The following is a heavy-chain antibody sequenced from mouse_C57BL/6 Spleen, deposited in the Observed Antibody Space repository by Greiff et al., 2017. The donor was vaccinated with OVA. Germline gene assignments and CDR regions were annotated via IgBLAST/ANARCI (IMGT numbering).Heavy chain of an antibody. CDR2: IYPGDGDT. CDR1: GYAFSSSW. Sequence: QVQLQQSGPELVKPGASVKISCKASGYAFSSSWMNWVKQRPGKGLEWIGRIYPGDGDTNYNGKFKGTATLTADKSSSTAYMQLSSLTSEDSAVYFCARYSNYGRAMDYWGQGTSVTVSS. D-gene: IGHD2-5*01. J-gene: IGHJ4*01. CDR3: ARYSNYGRAMDY. V-gene: IGHV1-82*01.